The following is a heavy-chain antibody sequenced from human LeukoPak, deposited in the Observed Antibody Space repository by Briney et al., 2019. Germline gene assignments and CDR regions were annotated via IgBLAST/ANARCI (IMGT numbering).Heavy chain of an antibody. D-gene: IGHD1-26*01. CDR2: ISYDGSNK. CDR1: GFTFSSYA. CDR3: GRGGGGTGAFDI. Sequence: PGRSLRLSCAASGFTFSSYAMHWVRQAPGKGLEWVAVISYDGSNKYYADSVKGRFTISRDNSKNTLYLQMNSLRAEDTAVYYWGRGGGGTGAFDIWGQGTMVTVSS. J-gene: IGHJ3*02. V-gene: IGHV3-30-3*01.